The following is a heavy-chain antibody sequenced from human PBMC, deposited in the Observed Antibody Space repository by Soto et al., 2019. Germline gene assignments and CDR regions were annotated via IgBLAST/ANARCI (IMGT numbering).Heavy chain of an antibody. CDR2: ISGSGGST. CDR3: AGRLDYYDSSGGGDY. CDR1: GFTFSSYA. V-gene: IGHV3-23*01. D-gene: IGHD3-22*01. Sequence: EVQLLESGGGLVQPGGSLRLSCAASGFTFSSYAMSWVRQAPGKGLEWVSAISGSGGSTYYADSVKGRFTISRDNPKNTLYLQMNSLRAEDTAVYYCAGRLDYYDSSGGGDYWGQGTLVTVSS. J-gene: IGHJ4*02.